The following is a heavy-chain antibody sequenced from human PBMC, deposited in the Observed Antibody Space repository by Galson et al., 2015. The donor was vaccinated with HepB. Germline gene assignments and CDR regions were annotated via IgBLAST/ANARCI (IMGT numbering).Heavy chain of an antibody. CDR2: ISSSSSTI. D-gene: IGHD6-6*01. CDR3: AREVAARPAGRCYYMDV. V-gene: IGHV3-48*01. CDR1: GFTFSSYS. Sequence: SLRLSCAASGFTFSSYSMNWVRQAPGKGLEWVSYISSSSSTIYYADSVKGRFTISRDNAKNSLYLQMNSLRAEDTAVYYCAREVAARPAGRCYYMDVWGKGTTVTVSS. J-gene: IGHJ6*03.